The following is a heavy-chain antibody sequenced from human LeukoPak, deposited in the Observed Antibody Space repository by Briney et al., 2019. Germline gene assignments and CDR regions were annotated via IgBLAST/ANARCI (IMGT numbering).Heavy chain of an antibody. D-gene: IGHD5-24*01. CDR3: ARVLDGYNLSPCDY. CDR2: ISSSNFYI. Sequence: GGSLRLSCAASGFTFSSYSMNWVRQAPGKGLEWLSSISSSNFYIYYADSIRGRFTISRDDAKNSLYLQMNSLRAEDTAVYYCARVLDGYNLSPCDYWGQGTLVTVSS. J-gene: IGHJ4*02. V-gene: IGHV3-21*01. CDR1: GFTFSSYS.